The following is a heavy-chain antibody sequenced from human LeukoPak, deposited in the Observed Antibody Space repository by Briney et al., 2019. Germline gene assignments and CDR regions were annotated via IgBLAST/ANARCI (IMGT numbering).Heavy chain of an antibody. Sequence: SETLSLTCTVSGGSISSYYWSWIRQPPGKGLEWIGYIYYSGSTNYNPSLKSRVTISVDTSKNQFSLKLSSVTAADTAVYYCARCPYGSSWHFNWFDPWGQGTLVTVSS. CDR1: GGSISSYY. CDR2: IYYSGST. J-gene: IGHJ5*02. CDR3: ARCPYGSSWHFNWFDP. D-gene: IGHD6-13*01. V-gene: IGHV4-59*01.